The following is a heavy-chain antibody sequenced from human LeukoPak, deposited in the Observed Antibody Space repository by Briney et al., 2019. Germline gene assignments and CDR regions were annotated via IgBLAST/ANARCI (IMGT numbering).Heavy chain of an antibody. J-gene: IGHJ4*02. V-gene: IGHV3-23*01. CDR3: TRRVGGTPDY. Sequence: GGSLRLSCAASGFTFSSYVMTWVRQAPGAGLEWVSAIGTHSTSTDYPDSVKGRFTISRDDSKNTVFLQMTSLRGEDTALYYCTRRVGGTPDYWGLGTLVTVSS. CDR1: GFTFSSYV. CDR2: IGTHSTST. D-gene: IGHD1-26*01.